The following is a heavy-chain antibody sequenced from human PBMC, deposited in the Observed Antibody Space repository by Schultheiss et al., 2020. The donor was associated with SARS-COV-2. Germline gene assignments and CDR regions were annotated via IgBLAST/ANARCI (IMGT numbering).Heavy chain of an antibody. CDR1: GFTFSSYS. Sequence: GGSLRLSCAVSGFTFSSYSMNWVRQAPGKGLEWVSYISSSSSTIYYADSVKGRFTISRDNAKNSLYLQMNSLRAEDTAVYYCARDYYDFWSGYYTYYGMDVWGQGTTVTVSS. V-gene: IGHV3-48*04. CDR3: ARDYYDFWSGYYTYYGMDV. CDR2: ISSSSSTI. J-gene: IGHJ6*02. D-gene: IGHD3-3*01.